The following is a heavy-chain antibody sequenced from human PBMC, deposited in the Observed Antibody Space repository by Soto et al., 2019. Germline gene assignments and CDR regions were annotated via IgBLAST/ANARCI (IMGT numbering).Heavy chain of an antibody. Sequence: SETLSLTCTVSGGSISSYYLSWIRQPPGKGLEWIGYIYYSGSTNYNPSLKSRVTISVDTSKNQLSLKLSSVTAADTAVYYCARVPSIQHYYYGLDVWGKGTTVTVS. CDR2: IYYSGST. CDR1: GGSISSYY. V-gene: IGHV4-59*01. CDR3: ARVPSIQHYYYGLDV. D-gene: IGHD1-1*01. J-gene: IGHJ6*04.